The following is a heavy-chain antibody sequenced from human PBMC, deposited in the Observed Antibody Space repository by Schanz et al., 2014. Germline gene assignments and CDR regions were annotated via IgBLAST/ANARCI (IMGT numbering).Heavy chain of an antibody. CDR2: INPSGGST. CDR3: ARGPSTGAFDI. Sequence: QVQLVQSGAEVKKPGVSVKVSCKASGYTFTTYYIHWVRQAPGQGLEWMGIINPSGGSTSYAQKFQGRFTMTRDTSTTTVYMELSSLRSEDTAVYFCARGPSTGAFDIWGQGTMXTVSS. V-gene: IGHV1-46*03. J-gene: IGHJ3*02. CDR1: GYTFTTYY.